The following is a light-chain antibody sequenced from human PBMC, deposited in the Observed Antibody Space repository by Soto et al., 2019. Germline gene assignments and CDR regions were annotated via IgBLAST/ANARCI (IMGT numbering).Light chain of an antibody. V-gene: IGKV3-20*01. CDR1: QSVCSRC. CDR3: QQYDRSPWT. J-gene: IGKJ1*01. Sequence: ETVLTQSPGTLSLSPGERVTLSCRASQSVCSRCLAWYQQKPGQSPRLLIYGASSRATGIPDRFSGSGSGTDFPLTISRLEPEDFAVYYCQQYDRSPWTFGKGTKVEIK. CDR2: GAS.